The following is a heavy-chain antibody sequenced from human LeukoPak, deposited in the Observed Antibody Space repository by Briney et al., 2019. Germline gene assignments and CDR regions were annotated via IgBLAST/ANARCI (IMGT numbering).Heavy chain of an antibody. CDR2: ISPYNGNT. J-gene: IGHJ4*02. Sequence: ASLKVSCKASGYTFTSYGISWVRQAPRQGLEWMGWISPYNGNTNYAQNFQGRVTMTTDTSTSTAYMELRSLRSDDTAVYYCARDVGSGWFRFDYWGQGTLVTVSS. D-gene: IGHD6-19*01. CDR3: ARDVGSGWFRFDY. V-gene: IGHV1-18*01. CDR1: GYTFTSYG.